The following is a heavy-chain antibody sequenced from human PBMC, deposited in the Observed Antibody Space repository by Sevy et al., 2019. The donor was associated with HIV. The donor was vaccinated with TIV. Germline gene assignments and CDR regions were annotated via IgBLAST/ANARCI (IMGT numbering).Heavy chain of an antibody. D-gene: IGHD2-15*01. V-gene: IGHV4-39*01. Sequence: SETLSLTCTVSGGSISSSSYYWGWIRQPPGKGLEWIGSIYYSGSTYYNPSLKSRVTISVDTSKNQFSLKLSSVTAADTAVYYCARHLVVVVAATPYYFDYWGQGTLVTVSS. CDR1: GGSISSSSYY. CDR3: ARHLVVVVAATPYYFDY. J-gene: IGHJ4*02. CDR2: IYYSGST.